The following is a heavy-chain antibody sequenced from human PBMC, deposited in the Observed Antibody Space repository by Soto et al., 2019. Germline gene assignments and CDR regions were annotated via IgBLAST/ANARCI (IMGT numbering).Heavy chain of an antibody. V-gene: IGHV6-1*01. CDR3: AREIAAAGTRGYYYYYGMDV. CDR2: TYYRSKWYN. CDR1: GDSVSSNSAA. D-gene: IGHD6-13*01. Sequence: PSQTLSLTCAISGDSVSSNSAAWNWIRQSPSRGLEWLGRTYYRSKWYNDYAVSVKSRITINPDTSKNQFSLQLNSVTPEDTAVYYCAREIAAAGTRGYYYYYGMDVWGQGTTVTVS. J-gene: IGHJ6*02.